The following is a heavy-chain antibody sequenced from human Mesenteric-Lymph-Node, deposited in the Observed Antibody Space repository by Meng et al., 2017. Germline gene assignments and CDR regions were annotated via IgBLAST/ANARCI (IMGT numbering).Heavy chain of an antibody. CDR1: GYTFTSYY. V-gene: IGHV1-2*02. Sequence: ASVKVSCKAFGYTFTSYYIHWVRQAPGQGLEWMGWINPNSGGTNYAQKFQGRVTMTRDTSISTAYMELSRLRSDDTAVYYCARDPPPFSGSPFYFDYWGQGTLVTVSS. J-gene: IGHJ4*02. CDR2: INPNSGGT. CDR3: ARDPPPFSGSPFYFDY. D-gene: IGHD3-22*01.